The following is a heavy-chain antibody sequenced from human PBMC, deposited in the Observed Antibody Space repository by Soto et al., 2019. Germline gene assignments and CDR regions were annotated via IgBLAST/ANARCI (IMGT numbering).Heavy chain of an antibody. J-gene: IGHJ4*02. Sequence: EVQVVESGGGLVQPGGSLKLSCAASGFTFSGSAVHWVRQASGKGLEWVARIISKTYSYATAYAASVKGRFTISRDDSDNTAFLQMTCLETEDTAGYYCSIEPDYWGQGTLVTVSS. V-gene: IGHV3-73*02. CDR2: IISKTYSYAT. CDR1: GFTFSGSA. CDR3: SIEPDY.